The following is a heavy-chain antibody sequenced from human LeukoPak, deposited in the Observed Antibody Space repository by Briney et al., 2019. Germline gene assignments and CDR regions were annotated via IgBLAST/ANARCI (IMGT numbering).Heavy chain of an antibody. V-gene: IGHV1-69*06. Sequence: ASVKVSCKASGCTFSGYAITWVRQAPGQGLEWMGGIIPIFGTANYAQKFQGRVTITADKFTSTAYMELSSLRSEDTAVFYCARAGTGSYYDYFDYWGQGTLVTVSS. J-gene: IGHJ4*02. D-gene: IGHD1-26*01. CDR1: GCTFSGYA. CDR3: ARAGTGSYYDYFDY. CDR2: IIPIFGTA.